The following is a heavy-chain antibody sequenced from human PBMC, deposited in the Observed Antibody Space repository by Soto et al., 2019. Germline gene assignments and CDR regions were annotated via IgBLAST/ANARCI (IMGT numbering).Heavy chain of an antibody. D-gene: IGHD3-10*01. V-gene: IGHV4-34*01. CDR1: GGSFSGYY. Sequence: QVQLQQWGAGLLKPSETLSLTCAVYGGSFSGYYWSWIRQPPWKGLEWIGEINHSGSTNYNPSLKSRLTISVDTSENQFSLKQSSVTAADTAVYYCARDPEKSYYYGSGSYDYWGQGTLVTVSS. CDR2: INHSGST. CDR3: ARDPEKSYYYGSGSYDY. J-gene: IGHJ4*02.